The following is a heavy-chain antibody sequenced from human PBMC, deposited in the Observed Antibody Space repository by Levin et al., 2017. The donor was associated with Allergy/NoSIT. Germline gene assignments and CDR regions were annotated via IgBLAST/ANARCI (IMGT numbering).Heavy chain of an antibody. V-gene: IGHV1-8*01. D-gene: IGHD3-3*01. CDR1: GYTFTSYD. CDR2: MNPNSGNT. Sequence: ASVKVSCKASGYTFTSYDINWVRQATGQGLEWMGWMNPNSGNTGYAQKFQGRVTMTRNTSISTAYMELSSLRSEDTAVYYCARGRSTTIFGVVISPVNWFDPWGQGTLVTVSS. CDR3: ARGRSTTIFGVVISPVNWFDP. J-gene: IGHJ5*02.